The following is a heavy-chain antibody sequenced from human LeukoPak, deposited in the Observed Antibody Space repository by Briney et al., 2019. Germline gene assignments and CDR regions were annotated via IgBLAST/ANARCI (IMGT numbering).Heavy chain of an antibody. CDR3: ARELSGPMVRGRQYYFDY. V-gene: IGHV3-21*01. D-gene: IGHD3-10*01. J-gene: IGHJ4*02. CDR2: IISSSSYI. CDR1: GFTFSSYS. Sequence: GGSLRLSCAASGFTFSSYSMNWVRQAPGKGLEWVSSIISSSSYIYYADSVKGRFTISRDNAKNSLYLQMNSLRAEDTAVYYCARELSGPMVRGRQYYFDYWGQGTLVTVSS.